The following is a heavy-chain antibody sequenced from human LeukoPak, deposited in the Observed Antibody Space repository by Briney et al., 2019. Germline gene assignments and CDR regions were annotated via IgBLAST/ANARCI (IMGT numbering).Heavy chain of an antibody. J-gene: IGHJ4*02. D-gene: IGHD3-10*01. V-gene: IGHV4-39*01. CDR3: ARQPYYYGSGRYTLDS. CDR2: IYYSGST. Sequence: SETLSLTCTVSGGSISSGGYYWSWIRQHPRKGLEWIGYIYYSGSTYYNPSLKSRVTISVDTSKNQFSLKLRSVTAADTAVYYCARQPYYYGSGRYTLDSWGQGTLVTVSS. CDR1: GGSISSGGYY.